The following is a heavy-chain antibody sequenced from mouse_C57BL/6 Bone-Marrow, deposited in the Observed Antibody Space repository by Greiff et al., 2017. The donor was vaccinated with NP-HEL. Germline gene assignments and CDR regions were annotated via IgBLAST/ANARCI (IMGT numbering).Heavy chain of an antibody. J-gene: IGHJ2*01. V-gene: IGHV1-82*01. CDR1: GYAFSSSW. Sequence: QVQLQQSGPELMKPGASVKISCKASGYAFSSSWMNWVKQRPGKGLEWIGRIYPGDGDTNYNGKFKGKATLTADISSSTAYMQLSSLTSEDSAVYFCARGTYDGYYEDYWGQGTTLTVSS. CDR3: ARGTYDGYYEDY. CDR2: IYPGDGDT. D-gene: IGHD2-3*01.